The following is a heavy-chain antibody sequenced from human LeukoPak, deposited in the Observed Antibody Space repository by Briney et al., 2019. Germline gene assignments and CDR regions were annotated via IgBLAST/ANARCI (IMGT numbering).Heavy chain of an antibody. CDR1: GFSVSSKN. J-gene: IGHJ3*02. CDR3: ATSWILMVTGAFDI. D-gene: IGHD5-18*01. CDR2: LYSGGST. V-gene: IGHV3-53*01. Sequence: GGSLRLSCAASGFSVSSKNMIWVRQAPGMGLEWVSVLYSGGSTYYADSVKGRFTISRDNSKNTLYLQMNSLRAEDTAVYYCATSWILMVTGAFDIWGQGTMVTVSS.